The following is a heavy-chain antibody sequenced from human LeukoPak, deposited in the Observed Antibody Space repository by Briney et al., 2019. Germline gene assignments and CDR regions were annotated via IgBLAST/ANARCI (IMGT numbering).Heavy chain of an antibody. CDR2: ISYDGNNK. V-gene: IGHV3-30*04. CDR3: ARGSVVLLWFGEPMPRDYYFDY. J-gene: IGHJ4*02. D-gene: IGHD3-10*01. Sequence: GGSLRLSCAASGFTFSSYAMHWARQAPGKGLEWVAAISYDGNNKYYADSVKGRFTISRDNAKNSLYLQMNSLRAEDTAVYYCARGSVVLLWFGEPMPRDYYFDYWGQGTLVTVSS. CDR1: GFTFSSYA.